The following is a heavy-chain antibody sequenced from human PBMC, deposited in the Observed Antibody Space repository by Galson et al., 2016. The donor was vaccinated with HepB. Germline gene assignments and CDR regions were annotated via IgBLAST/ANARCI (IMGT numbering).Heavy chain of an antibody. Sequence: SETLSLTCTVSGVSVSSSSFYWGWVRQSPGKGLEWIGHIYYSRTTSYNPSLKSQVTISIATSRNQFSLRLTSVSAADTALYYCLRLGGRGWYSLDSWGQGTLVPVSS. CDR1: GVSVSSSSFY. V-gene: IGHV4-39*01. J-gene: IGHJ4*02. D-gene: IGHD6-19*01. CDR2: IYYSRTT. CDR3: LRLGGRGWYSLDS.